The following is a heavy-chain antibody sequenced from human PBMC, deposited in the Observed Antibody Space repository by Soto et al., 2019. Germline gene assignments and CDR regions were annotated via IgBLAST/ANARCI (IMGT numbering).Heavy chain of an antibody. CDR3: AMTTVTDWTGAFDI. V-gene: IGHV3-74*01. CDR2: IKSDGSAT. CDR1: GFTLSSYW. Sequence: EVQLVESGGGLVQPGGSLTLSCAASGFTLSSYWMHWVRQAPGKGLVWVSRIKSDGSATNYADSVKGRLTISRDNAKNTLYLQMNSLRAEDTAVYYCAMTTVTDWTGAFDIWGQGTMVTVSS. J-gene: IGHJ3*02. D-gene: IGHD4-17*01.